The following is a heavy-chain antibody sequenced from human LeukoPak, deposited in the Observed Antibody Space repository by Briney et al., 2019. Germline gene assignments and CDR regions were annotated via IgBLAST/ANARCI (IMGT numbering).Heavy chain of an antibody. Sequence: SETLSLTCTVSGGSISSYYWSWIRQPPEKGLEWIGYIYYSGSTNYNPSLKSRVTISVDTSKNQFSLKLSSVTAADTAVYYCARGVRFGSSGWYPAFDYWGQGTLVTVSS. CDR1: GGSISSYY. V-gene: IGHV4-59*12. D-gene: IGHD6-19*01. CDR3: ARGVRFGSSGWYPAFDY. J-gene: IGHJ4*02. CDR2: IYYSGST.